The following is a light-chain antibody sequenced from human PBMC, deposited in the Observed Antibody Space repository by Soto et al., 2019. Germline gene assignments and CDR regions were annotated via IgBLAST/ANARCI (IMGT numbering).Light chain of an antibody. CDR1: SGHSSYI. CDR2: LEGSRSY. CDR3: ETWDSNTRV. Sequence: QSVLTQSSSASASLGSSVKLTCTLSSGHSSYIIAWHQQQPGKAPRYLMKLEGSRSYNKGSGVPDRFSDSSSGADRYLTISNLQSEDEADYYCETWDSNTRVFGGGTKLTVL. V-gene: IGLV4-60*03. J-gene: IGLJ3*02.